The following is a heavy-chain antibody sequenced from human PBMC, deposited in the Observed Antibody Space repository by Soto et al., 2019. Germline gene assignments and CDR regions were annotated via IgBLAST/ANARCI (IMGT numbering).Heavy chain of an antibody. J-gene: IGHJ4*02. CDR1: GDSITSGPYY. CDR3: ARSGGSNSWYGVFDF. V-gene: IGHV4-31*03. D-gene: IGHD2-15*01. Sequence: QVQLQESGPGLVKPSQTLSVTCTVSGDSITSGPYYWRWVRQLPGRGLEWIGYIYFRGNSYYNPSLKSRITISLDRSKNQFSLELNSVTAADTAVYYCARSGGSNSWYGVFDFWGQGTLVNVSS. CDR2: IYFRGNS.